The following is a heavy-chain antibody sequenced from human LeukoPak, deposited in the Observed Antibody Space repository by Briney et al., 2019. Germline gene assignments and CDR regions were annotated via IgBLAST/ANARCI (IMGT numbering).Heavy chain of an antibody. CDR1: GFTFSSYA. CDR2: ISYDGSNK. Sequence: PGGSLRLSCAASGFTFSSYAMHWVRQAPGKGLEWVAVISYDGSNKYYADSVKGRFTISRDNSKNTLYLQMNSLRAEDTAVYYCAREGPNLWFGELLAGYGMDVWGQGTTVTVSS. J-gene: IGHJ6*02. V-gene: IGHV3-30-3*01. D-gene: IGHD3-10*01. CDR3: AREGPNLWFGELLAGYGMDV.